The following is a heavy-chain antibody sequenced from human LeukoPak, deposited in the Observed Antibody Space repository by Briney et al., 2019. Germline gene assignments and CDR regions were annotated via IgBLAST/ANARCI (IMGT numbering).Heavy chain of an antibody. Sequence: SETLSLTCTVSGGSISSYYWSWIRQPPGKGLEWIGYIYYSGSTNYNPSLKSRVTISVDTSKNQFSLKLSSVTAADTAVYYCARRINTNYYYGSGSYGDWFDPRGQGTLVTVSS. V-gene: IGHV4-59*08. J-gene: IGHJ5*02. CDR1: GGSISSYY. CDR3: ARRINTNYYYGSGSYGDWFDP. D-gene: IGHD3-10*01. CDR2: IYYSGST.